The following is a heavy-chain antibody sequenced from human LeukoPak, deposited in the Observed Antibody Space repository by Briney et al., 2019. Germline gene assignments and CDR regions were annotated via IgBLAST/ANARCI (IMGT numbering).Heavy chain of an antibody. CDR3: AELGITMIGGV. CDR1: GFTFDDYA. V-gene: IGHV3-48*03. D-gene: IGHD3-10*02. J-gene: IGHJ6*04. CDR2: ISSSGSTI. Sequence: GGSLRLSCVASGFTFDDYAMSWVRQAPGKGLEWVSYISSSGSTIYYADSVKGRFTISRDNAKNSLYLQMNSLRAEDTAVYYCAELGITMIGGVWGKGTTVTISS.